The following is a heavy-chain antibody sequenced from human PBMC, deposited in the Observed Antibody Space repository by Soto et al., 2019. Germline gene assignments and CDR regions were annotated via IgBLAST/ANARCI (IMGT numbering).Heavy chain of an antibody. J-gene: IGHJ4*02. D-gene: IGHD5-12*01. CDR2: INHSGST. V-gene: IGHV4-34*01. CDR1: GGSFSGYY. Sequence: QVQLQQWGAGLLKPSETLSLTCAVYGGSFSGYYWSWIRQPPGKGLEWIGEINHSGSTNYNPSLKSRVTISVDTSKNQFSLKLSSVTAADTAVYYCARGRWLRSSFDYWVQGTLVTVSS. CDR3: ARGRWLRSSFDY.